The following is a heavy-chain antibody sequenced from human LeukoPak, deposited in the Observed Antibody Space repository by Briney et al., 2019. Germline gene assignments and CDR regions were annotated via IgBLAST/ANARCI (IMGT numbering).Heavy chain of an antibody. D-gene: IGHD3-10*01. J-gene: IGHJ3*02. CDR1: GYTFSGYY. Sequence: GASVKVFCKASGYTFSGYYMHWVRQAPGQGLEWMGWINPNSGGTNYAQKFQGWVTMTRDTSISTAYMELSRLRSDDTAVYYCARSYANGADAFDIWGQGTMVTVSS. CDR3: ARSYANGADAFDI. CDR2: INPNSGGT. V-gene: IGHV1-2*04.